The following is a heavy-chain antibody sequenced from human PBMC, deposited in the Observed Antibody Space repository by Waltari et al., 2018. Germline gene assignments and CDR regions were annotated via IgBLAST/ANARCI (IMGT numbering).Heavy chain of an antibody. CDR3: ASGLIIPGRFRLGY. CDR1: GYTLTELS. Sequence: QVQPEQSGAEVKKPGASVKVSGKAVGYTLTELSMHWVLQAPGKGLEWMGGFDPEDGEAVFAQKFQGRLTMTEDTPANTAYMELTSLTSEDTAVYYCASGLIIPGRFRLGYWGQGTLVTVSA. V-gene: IGHV1-24*01. CDR2: FDPEDGEA. D-gene: IGHD3-3*01. J-gene: IGHJ4*02.